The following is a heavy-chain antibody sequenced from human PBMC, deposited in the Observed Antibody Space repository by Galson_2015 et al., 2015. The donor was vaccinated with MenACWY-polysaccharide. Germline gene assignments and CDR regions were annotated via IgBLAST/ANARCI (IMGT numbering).Heavy chain of an antibody. CDR3: ARERGDGYNY. CDR1: GFTFSSYR. J-gene: IGHJ4*02. Sequence: SLRLSRAASGFTFSSYRMNWVRQAPGKGLEWVSYISSSSSTIYYADSVKGRFTISRDNAKNSLYLQMNSLRAEDTAVYYCARERGDGYNYWGQGTLVTVSS. D-gene: IGHD5-24*01. CDR2: ISSSSSTI. V-gene: IGHV3-48*01.